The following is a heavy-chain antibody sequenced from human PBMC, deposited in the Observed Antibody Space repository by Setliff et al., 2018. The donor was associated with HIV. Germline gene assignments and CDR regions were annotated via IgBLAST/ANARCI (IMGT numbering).Heavy chain of an antibody. Sequence: SETLSLTCNVSGGSISNYFWSWIRQPPGKGLEWVGYIYSSGRTNSNPSLKSRVTMSVDTSKNQFTLRLTSATAADTAVYYCAREGGTGRSSWYGAYWYDPWGQGTLVTVSS. CDR3: AREGGTGRSSWYGAYWYDP. CDR1: GGSISNYF. D-gene: IGHD6-13*01. V-gene: IGHV4-59*12. CDR2: IYSSGRT. J-gene: IGHJ5*02.